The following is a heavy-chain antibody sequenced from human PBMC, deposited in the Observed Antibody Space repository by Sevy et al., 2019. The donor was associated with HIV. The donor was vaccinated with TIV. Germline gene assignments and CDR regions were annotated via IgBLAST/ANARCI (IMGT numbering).Heavy chain of an antibody. Sequence: GGSLRLSCAASGFTFSSYWMSWVRQAPGKGLEWVANIKQDGSEKYYVDSVKGRFTISRDNAKNSLYLQMNSLRAEDTAVYYCAREYEYEFWSGYGTYFDYWGQGTLVTVSS. D-gene: IGHD3-3*01. V-gene: IGHV3-7*01. CDR1: GFTFSSYW. J-gene: IGHJ4*02. CDR2: IKQDGSEK. CDR3: AREYEYEFWSGYGTYFDY.